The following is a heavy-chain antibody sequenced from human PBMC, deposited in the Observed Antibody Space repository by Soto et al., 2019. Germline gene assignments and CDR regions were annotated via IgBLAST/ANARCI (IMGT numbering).Heavy chain of an antibody. J-gene: IGHJ4*02. Sequence: SETLSLTCTVSGDSISSGDYYWSWIRQPPGKGLEWIGCIYYSGNTYYNPSLKRRFSISVDTSKNQFSLQLSSVTVADTAVYYCARDFKRYSSPPXPLEYWGLGTLVT. V-gene: IGHV4-30-4*01. CDR3: ARDFKRYSSPPXPLEY. CDR1: GDSISSGDYY. CDR2: IYYSGNT. D-gene: IGHD6-13*01.